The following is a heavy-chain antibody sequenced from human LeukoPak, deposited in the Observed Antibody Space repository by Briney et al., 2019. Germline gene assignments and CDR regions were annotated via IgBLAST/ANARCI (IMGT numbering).Heavy chain of an antibody. J-gene: IGHJ4*02. CDR1: GLTFSSYG. V-gene: IGHV3-30*03. CDR2: ISYDGSNK. D-gene: IGHD2/OR15-2a*01. Sequence: GGSLRLSCVASGLTFSSYGMHWVRQAPGKGLEWVVVISYDGSNKYYADSAKGRFTISRDNSKNMLYLQMNSLRAEDTAVFYCARSTYFGDYWGQGILVTVSS. CDR3: ARSTYFGDY.